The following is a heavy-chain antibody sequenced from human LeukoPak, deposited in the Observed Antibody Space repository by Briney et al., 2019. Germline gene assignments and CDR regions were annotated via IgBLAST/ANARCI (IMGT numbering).Heavy chain of an antibody. Sequence: SQTLSLTCTVSGASISSGTYYWSWIRQPAGKGLEWIGRIYTSGSTIYNPSLKTRVTISVDTSKNQFSLKLSSVTAADTAVYYCARHHSSGYDAFDIWGQGTMVTVSS. J-gene: IGHJ3*02. CDR3: ARHHSSGYDAFDI. CDR1: GASISSGTYY. CDR2: IYTSGST. V-gene: IGHV4-61*02. D-gene: IGHD6-19*01.